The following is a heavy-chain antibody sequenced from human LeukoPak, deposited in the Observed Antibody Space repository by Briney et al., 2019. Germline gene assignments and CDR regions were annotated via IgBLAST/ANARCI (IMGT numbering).Heavy chain of an antibody. CDR2: ISYDGSNK. CDR1: GFTFSSYA. V-gene: IGHV3-30-3*01. Sequence: GGSLTLSCAASGFTFSSYAMHWVRQAPGKGLEWVAVISYDGSNKYYADSVKGRFTISRDNSKNTLYLQMNSLRAEDTAVYYCARGFDYWGQGTLVTVSS. CDR3: ARGFDY. J-gene: IGHJ4*02.